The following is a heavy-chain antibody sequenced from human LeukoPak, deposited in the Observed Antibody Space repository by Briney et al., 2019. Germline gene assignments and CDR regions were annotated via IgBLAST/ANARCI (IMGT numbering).Heavy chain of an antibody. D-gene: IGHD3-9*01. J-gene: IGHJ4*02. V-gene: IGHV3-15*01. CDR2: IKSKCDGGTT. Sequence: GGSLRLSCAASGFTFSNAWMRWVRQAPGKGREWVGRIKSKCDGGTTDYAACVKGRFNISRDDSKNTLYQQMNNLQTEDTTVYYFTTIFIYHFDYWGQGPLVTVSS. CDR3: TTIFIYHFDY. CDR1: GFTFSNAW.